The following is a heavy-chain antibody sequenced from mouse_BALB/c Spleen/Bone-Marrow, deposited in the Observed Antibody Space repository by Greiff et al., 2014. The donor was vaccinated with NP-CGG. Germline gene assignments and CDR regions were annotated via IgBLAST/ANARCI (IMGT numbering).Heavy chain of an antibody. Sequence: EVMLVESGGGLVKPGGSLKLSCAASGFTFSSYAMSWVRQTPEKRLEWVASISSGGSTNYPDSVKGRFTISRDNARNILYLQMSSLGSEDTAMYYCARARFYYGKLVDYWGQGTSVTVSS. J-gene: IGHJ4*01. D-gene: IGHD2-1*01. V-gene: IGHV5-6-5*01. CDR1: GFTFSSYA. CDR2: ISSGGST. CDR3: ARARFYYGKLVDY.